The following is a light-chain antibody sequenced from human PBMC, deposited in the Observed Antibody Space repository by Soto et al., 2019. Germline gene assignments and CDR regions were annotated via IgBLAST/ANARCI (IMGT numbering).Light chain of an antibody. CDR1: QSVSTN. Sequence: EIVMTQSPATLSVSPGERATLSCRASQSVSTNLAWYQQKPGQAPRLLIYGASTRATGIPARFSGSGSGTDFTLTISSLQSEDFAVYYCQQFHNWPYTFGQGTKLEIQ. V-gene: IGKV3-15*01. J-gene: IGKJ2*01. CDR3: QQFHNWPYT. CDR2: GAS.